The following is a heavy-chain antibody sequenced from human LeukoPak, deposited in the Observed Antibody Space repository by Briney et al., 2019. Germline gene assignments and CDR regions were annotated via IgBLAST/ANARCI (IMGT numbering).Heavy chain of an antibody. CDR3: ARARSTVTIRGIVYYGMDV. CDR1: GGSISSSSYY. J-gene: IGHJ6*02. Sequence: KPSETLSLTCTVSGGSISSSSYYWSWIRQPPGKGLEWIGYIYYSGCTNYNPSLESRVTISVDTSKNQFSLKLSSVTAADTAVYYCARARSTVTIRGIVYYGMDVWGQGTTVTVSS. V-gene: IGHV4-61*01. CDR2: IYYSGCT. D-gene: IGHD4-17*01.